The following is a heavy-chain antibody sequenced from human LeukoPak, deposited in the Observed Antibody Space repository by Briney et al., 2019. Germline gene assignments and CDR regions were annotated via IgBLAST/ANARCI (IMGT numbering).Heavy chain of an antibody. D-gene: IGHD4-17*01. V-gene: IGHV4-59*01. CDR2: IYYSGST. CDR1: GGSISSYY. CDR3: ARDFWDYGDLIFDY. J-gene: IGHJ4*02. Sequence: ASETLSLTCTVSGGSISSYYWSWIRQPPGKGLEWIGYIYYSGSTNYNPSLKSRVTISVDTSKNQFSLKLSSVTAADTAVYYCARDFWDYGDLIFDYWGQGTLVTVSS.